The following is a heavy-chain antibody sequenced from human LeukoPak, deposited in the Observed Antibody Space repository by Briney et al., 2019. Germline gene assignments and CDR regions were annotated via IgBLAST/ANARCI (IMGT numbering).Heavy chain of an antibody. V-gene: IGHV3-23*01. CDR1: GFTFSSYA. CDR2: ISGSGGST. J-gene: IGHJ3*02. CDR3: ARDVWYSSSPEAFDI. D-gene: IGHD6-6*01. Sequence: PGGSLRLSCAASGFTFSSYAMSWVRQAPGKGLEWVSAISGSGGSTYYADSVKGRLTISRDNAKNSLYLQMNSLRAEDTAVYYCARDVWYSSSPEAFDIWGQGTMVTVSS.